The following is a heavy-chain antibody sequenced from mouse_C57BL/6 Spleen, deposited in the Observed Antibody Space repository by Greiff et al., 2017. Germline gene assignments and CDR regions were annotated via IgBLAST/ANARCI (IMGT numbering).Heavy chain of an antibody. CDR1: GYSFTSYY. J-gene: IGHJ2*01. D-gene: IGHD1-1*01. Sequence: VQLQQSGPELVKPGASVKISCKASGYSFTSYYIHWVKQRPGQGLEWIGWIYPGSGNTKYNEKFKGKATLTADTSSSTAYMQLSSLTSEDSAVYYCARSNGSSYYFDYWGQGTTLTVSS. CDR2: IYPGSGNT. CDR3: ARSNGSSYYFDY. V-gene: IGHV1-66*01.